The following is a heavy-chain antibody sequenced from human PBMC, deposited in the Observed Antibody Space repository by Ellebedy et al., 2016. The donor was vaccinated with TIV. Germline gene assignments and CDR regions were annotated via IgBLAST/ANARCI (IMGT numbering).Heavy chain of an antibody. Sequence: AASVKVSCKASGNIFNKYYIHWVRQAPGQGLEWMGLINLSGSSTVYAQKFQGRLTVNRDTSTSTVYMELSSLTSEDTAIYYCARDGDWDHNYYGMDVWGQGTTVTVYS. D-gene: IGHD2-21*01. CDR3: ARDGDWDHNYYGMDV. CDR2: INLSGSST. CDR1: GNIFNKYY. V-gene: IGHV1-46*02. J-gene: IGHJ6*02.